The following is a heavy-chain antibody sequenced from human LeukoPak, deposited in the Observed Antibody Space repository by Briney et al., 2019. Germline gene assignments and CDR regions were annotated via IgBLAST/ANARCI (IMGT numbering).Heavy chain of an antibody. D-gene: IGHD4-23*01. Sequence: PSETLSLTCAVYGGSFSGYYWSWIRQPPGKGLEWIGEINHSGSTNYNPSLKGRVTISVDTSKNQFSLKLSSVTAADTAVYYCARVTTVIIDYWGQGTLVTVSS. V-gene: IGHV4-34*01. J-gene: IGHJ4*02. CDR2: INHSGST. CDR3: ARVTTVIIDY. CDR1: GGSFSGYY.